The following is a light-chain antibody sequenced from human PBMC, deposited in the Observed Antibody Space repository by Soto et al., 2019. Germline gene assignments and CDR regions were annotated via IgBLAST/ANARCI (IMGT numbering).Light chain of an antibody. CDR2: AAS. CDR1: QSISSY. V-gene: IGKV1-39*01. CDR3: QQSYSTPT. J-gene: IGKJ1*01. Sequence: DIQMTQSPSSLSASVGDRVTITCRASQSISSYLNWYQQKPGKAPKLLIYAASSLQSGVPSRFSGSGSGTDFTLTISSLQPEDFATYSGQQSYSTPTFGQGTKVEIK.